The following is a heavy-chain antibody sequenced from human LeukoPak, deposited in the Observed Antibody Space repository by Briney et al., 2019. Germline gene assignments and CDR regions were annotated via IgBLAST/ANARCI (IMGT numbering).Heavy chain of an antibody. J-gene: IGHJ1*01. CDR1: GGSISSTTYY. CDR2: IYYSGTT. CDR3: ARGPTLKYFHH. Sequence: SETLSLTCTVSGGSISSTTYYWGWLRQPPGTGLEWIGTIYYSGTTYYNPSLKSRVTISVDTSKNQFSLELSSMTAADTAVYYCARGPTLKYFHHWGQGTLVSVSS. V-gene: IGHV4-39*02.